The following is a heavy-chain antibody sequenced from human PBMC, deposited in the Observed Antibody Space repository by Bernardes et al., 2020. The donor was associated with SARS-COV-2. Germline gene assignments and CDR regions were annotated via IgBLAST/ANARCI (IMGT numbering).Heavy chain of an antibody. CDR1: GGSISSGGYY. CDR2: IYYSGST. D-gene: IGHD3-22*01. J-gene: IGHJ3*02. CDR3: GRGCGITMIVVVMGALDI. Sequence: SETLSLTCTVSGGSISSGGYYWSWIRQHPGKGLEWIGYIYYSGSTYYNPSLKSRVTISVDTSKNQFSLKLSSVTAADTAVYYCGRGCGITMIVVVMGALDIWGQGTMVTVSS. V-gene: IGHV4-31*03.